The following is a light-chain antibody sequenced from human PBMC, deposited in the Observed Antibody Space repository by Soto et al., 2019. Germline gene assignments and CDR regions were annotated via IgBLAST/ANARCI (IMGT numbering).Light chain of an antibody. CDR1: QSVSSK. Sequence: EIVMTQSPATLSVSPGERATLSCRASQSVSSKLAWYQQKPGQAPRLLIYGASTRATGIPARFSGSGSGTELTLTISSQQSEDFAVYYCQQYNNWPLTFGGGTKVEIK. CDR2: GAS. V-gene: IGKV3-15*01. J-gene: IGKJ4*01. CDR3: QQYNNWPLT.